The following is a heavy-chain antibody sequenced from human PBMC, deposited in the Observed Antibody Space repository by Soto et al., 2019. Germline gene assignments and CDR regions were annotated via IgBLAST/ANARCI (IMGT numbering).Heavy chain of an antibody. J-gene: IGHJ6*02. Sequence: QPVGSLRLSCAASGFTFSSYAMHWVRQAPGKGLEWVAVISYDGSNKYYADSVKGRFTISRDNSKNTLYLQMNSLRAEDTAVYYCAREYYYYYYGMDVWGQGTTVTVSS. CDR1: GFTFSSYA. CDR2: ISYDGSNK. CDR3: AREYYYYYYGMDV. V-gene: IGHV3-30-3*01.